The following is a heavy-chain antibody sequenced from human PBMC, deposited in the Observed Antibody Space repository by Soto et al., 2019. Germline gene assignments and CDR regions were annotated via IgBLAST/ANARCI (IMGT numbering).Heavy chain of an antibody. CDR1: GGSISSYY. CDR2: IYYSGST. CDR3: ARDMGVCSGGSCYYVRRGERPPNWFDP. Sequence: SETLSLTCTVSGGSISSYYWSWIRQPPGKGLEWIGYIYYSGSTNYNPSLKSRVTISVDTSKNQFSLKLSSVTAADTAVYYCARDMGVCSGGSCYYVRRGERPPNWFDPWGQGTLVTVSS. D-gene: IGHD2-15*01. J-gene: IGHJ5*02. V-gene: IGHV4-59*01.